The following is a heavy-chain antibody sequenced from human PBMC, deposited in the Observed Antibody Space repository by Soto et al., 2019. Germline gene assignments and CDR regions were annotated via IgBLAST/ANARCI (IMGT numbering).Heavy chain of an antibody. V-gene: IGHV4-34*01. J-gene: IGHJ5*02. CDR1: GGSFSGYY. CDR3: ARQQSSSWNSENWFDP. D-gene: IGHD6-13*01. CDR2: INHSGST. Sequence: PSETLSLTCAVYGGSFSGYYWSWIRQPPGKGLEWIGEINHSGSTNYNPSLKSRVTISVDTSKNQFSLKLSSVTAADTAVYYCARQQSSSWNSENWFDPWGQGTLVTVSS.